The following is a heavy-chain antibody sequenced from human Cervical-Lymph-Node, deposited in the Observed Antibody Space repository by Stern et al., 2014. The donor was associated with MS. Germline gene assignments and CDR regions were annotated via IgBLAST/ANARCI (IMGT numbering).Heavy chain of an antibody. Sequence: EVQLEESGAELIRPGESLKISCKGSGFKFCIYWIAWVRQMPGKGLEWMGIIYPGDSETRYSPSFQGQVTMSADKSTSTAYLQWSSLNASDTAMYFCARQTTAWASDVWGQGTLVTVSS. CDR1: GFKFCIYW. CDR2: IYPGDSET. CDR3: ARQTTAWASDV. V-gene: IGHV5-51*01. J-gene: IGHJ4*02. D-gene: IGHD1-14*01.